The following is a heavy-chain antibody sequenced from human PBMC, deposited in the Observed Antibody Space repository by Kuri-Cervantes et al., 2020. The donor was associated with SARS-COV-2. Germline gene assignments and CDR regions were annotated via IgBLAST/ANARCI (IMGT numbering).Heavy chain of an antibody. J-gene: IGHJ4*02. CDR3: ASGILYRWEGYFDY. V-gene: IGHV3-53*01. CDR2: IYSGGST. Sequence: ETLSLTCTVSGGSISSSNYYWGWIRQAPGKGLEWVSVIYSGGSTYYADSVKGRFTISRDNSKNTLYLQMNSLRAEDTAVYYCASGILYRWEGYFDYWGQGTLVTVSS. D-gene: IGHD2-15*01. CDR1: GGSISSSNYY.